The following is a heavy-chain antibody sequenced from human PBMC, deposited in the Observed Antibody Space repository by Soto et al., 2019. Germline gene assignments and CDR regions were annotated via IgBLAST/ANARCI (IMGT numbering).Heavy chain of an antibody. CDR3: ARDHIVTMVRGRLNTEFDY. V-gene: IGHV3-48*01. CDR2: ISSSSSTI. D-gene: IGHD3-10*01. Sequence: EVQLVESGGGLVQPGGSLRLSCAASGFTFSSYSMNWVRQAPGKGLEWVSYISSSSSTIYYADSVKGRFTISRDNAKNSLYLQMNSLRAEDTAVYYCARDHIVTMVRGRLNTEFDYWGQGTLVTVSS. CDR1: GFTFSSYS. J-gene: IGHJ4*02.